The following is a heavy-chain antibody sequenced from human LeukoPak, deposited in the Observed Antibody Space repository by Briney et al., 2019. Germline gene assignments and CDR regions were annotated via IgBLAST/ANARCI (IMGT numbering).Heavy chain of an antibody. J-gene: IGHJ4*02. D-gene: IGHD3-10*01. Sequence: SGGSLRLSCAASGFTFTNAWMSWVRQAPGKGLEWVGRIKSKGDGETIDNAAPVKGRFTMSRDDSKATLYLQMNSLKAEDTAVYYCTTDLGLTIIRGVIVYWGQGALVTVSS. CDR3: TTDLGLTIIRGVIVY. CDR1: GFTFTNAW. CDR2: IKSKGDGETI. V-gene: IGHV3-15*01.